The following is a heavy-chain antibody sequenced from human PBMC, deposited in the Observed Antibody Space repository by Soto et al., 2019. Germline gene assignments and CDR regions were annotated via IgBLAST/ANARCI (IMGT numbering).Heavy chain of an antibody. CDR3: ARPIPRWSYHYGMDV. CDR2: ISFDGSNE. V-gene: IGHV3-30-3*01. J-gene: IGHJ6*02. D-gene: IGHD2-15*01. CDR1: EFTFSSYA. Sequence: QLVESGGRGVQPVRSLRLSCAASEFTFSSYAMHCVRQAPGRGLEWVALISFDGSNEYYADSVKGRFIISRDNSKNMVYLQMNSLRPDDTAIYYCARPIPRWSYHYGMDVWGQGTTVTVSS.